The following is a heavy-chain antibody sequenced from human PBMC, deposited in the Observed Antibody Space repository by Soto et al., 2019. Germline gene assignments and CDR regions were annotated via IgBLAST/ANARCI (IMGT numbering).Heavy chain of an antibody. CDR1: GGSISSYY. CDR3: ARAKAHLYSSSWYLFDP. Sequence: SETLSLTCTVSGGSISSYYWSWIRQPPGKGLEWIGYIYYSGSTNYNPSLKSRVTISVDTSKNQFSLKLSSVTAADTAVYYCARAKAHLYSSSWYLFDPWGQGTLVTVSS. CDR2: IYYSGST. D-gene: IGHD6-13*01. J-gene: IGHJ5*02. V-gene: IGHV4-59*08.